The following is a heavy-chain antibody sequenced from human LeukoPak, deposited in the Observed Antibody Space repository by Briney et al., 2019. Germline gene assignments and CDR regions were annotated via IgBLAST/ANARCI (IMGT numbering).Heavy chain of an antibody. Sequence: GGSLRLSCAASGFTFSSYSMNWVRQAPGKGLEWVSSISSSSSYIYYADTVKGRFTISRDNAKNSLYLQMNSLRAEDTAVYYCARDLQYQLPGMDVWGKGTTVTVSS. J-gene: IGHJ6*04. CDR1: GFTFSSYS. V-gene: IGHV3-21*01. D-gene: IGHD2-2*01. CDR3: ARDLQYQLPGMDV. CDR2: ISSSSSYI.